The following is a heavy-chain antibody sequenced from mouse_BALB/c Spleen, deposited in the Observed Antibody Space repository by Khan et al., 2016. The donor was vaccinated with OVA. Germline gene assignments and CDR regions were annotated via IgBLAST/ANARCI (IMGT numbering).Heavy chain of an antibody. Sequence: QVQLKESGPGLVQPSQSLSITCTVSGFSLTTYGVHWVRQSPGKGLEWLGVIWSGGSTDYNAAFISRLSISKDSSKSQVFFKMNSLQVNDTAIYYCARYYDYDEGLTYWGQGTLVTVSA. D-gene: IGHD2-4*01. CDR2: IWSGGST. CDR3: ARYYDYDEGLTY. J-gene: IGHJ3*01. CDR1: GFSLTTYG. V-gene: IGHV2-2*02.